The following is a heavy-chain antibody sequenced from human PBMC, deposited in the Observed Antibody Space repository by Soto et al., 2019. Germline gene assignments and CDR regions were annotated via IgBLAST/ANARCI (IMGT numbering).Heavy chain of an antibody. CDR2: VNPTGGST. J-gene: IGHJ4*02. D-gene: IGHD6-25*01. V-gene: IGHV1-46*03. CDR3: ARPLAAGDS. CDR1: GYTFTSYY. Sequence: QVQLVQSGAEVKKPGASVRVSCKASGYTFTSYYIHWVRQAPGQGLEWMAIVNPTGGSTNYAQKFQGRVNVTFDTSTSTVFMELNSLRYEDTAVYYCARPLAAGDSWGQGTLVTVSS.